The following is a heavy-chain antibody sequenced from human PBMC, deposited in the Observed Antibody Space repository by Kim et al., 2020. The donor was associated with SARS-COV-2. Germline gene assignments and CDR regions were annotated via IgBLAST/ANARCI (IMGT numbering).Heavy chain of an antibody. CDR3: ASRDVLRYFDWLPPFDY. CDR1: GFTVSSNY. Sequence: GGSLRLSCAASGFTVSSNYMSWVRQAPGKGLEWVSVIYSGGSTYYADSVKGRFTISRDNSKNTLYLQMNSLRAEDTAVYYCASRDVLRYFDWLPPFDYWGQGTLVTVSS. D-gene: IGHD3-9*01. CDR2: IYSGGST. J-gene: IGHJ4*02. V-gene: IGHV3-66*01.